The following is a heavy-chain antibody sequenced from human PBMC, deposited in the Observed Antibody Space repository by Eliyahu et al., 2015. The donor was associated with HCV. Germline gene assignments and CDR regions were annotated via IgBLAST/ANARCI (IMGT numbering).Heavy chain of an antibody. J-gene: IGHJ6*02. V-gene: IGHV1-46*01. Sequence: QVQLVQSGAEVKKPGASVKVSCKASGYTFTSYYMXWVRQAPGQGLEWMGIINPSGGSTSYAQKFQGRVTMTRDTSTSTVYMELSSLRSEDTAVYYCARQFPVAGHNYYGMDVWGQGTTVTVSS. D-gene: IGHD6-19*01. CDR3: ARQFPVAGHNYYGMDV. CDR2: INPSGGST. CDR1: GYTFTSYY.